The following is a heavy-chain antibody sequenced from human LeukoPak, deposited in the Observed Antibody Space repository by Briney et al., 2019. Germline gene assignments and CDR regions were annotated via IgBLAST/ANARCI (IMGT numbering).Heavy chain of an antibody. CDR2: IYTSGST. CDR1: GGSISSGSYY. Sequence: PSETLSLTCTVSGGSISSGSYYWSWIRQPAGKGLEWIGRIYTSGSTNYNPSLKSRVTISVDTSKNHFSLKLSSVTAADTAVYYCARNRDGYNSFDYWGQGTLVTVSS. CDR3: ARNRDGYNSFDY. D-gene: IGHD5-24*01. J-gene: IGHJ4*02. V-gene: IGHV4-61*02.